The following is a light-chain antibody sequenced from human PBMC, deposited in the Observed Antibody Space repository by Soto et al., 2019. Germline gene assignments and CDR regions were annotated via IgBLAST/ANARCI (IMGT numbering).Light chain of an antibody. Sequence: QSVLTQPPSASGSPGQSVTISCTGTSSDVGGYNYVSWYRQHPGKAPKLMIYDNNKRPSGIPDRFSGSKSGTSGTLEITGLQTGDEADYYCATWDGGLPGEVFGGGTKLTVL. V-gene: IGLV2-8*01. CDR1: SSDVGGYNY. CDR2: DNN. CDR3: ATWDGGLPGEV. J-gene: IGLJ2*01.